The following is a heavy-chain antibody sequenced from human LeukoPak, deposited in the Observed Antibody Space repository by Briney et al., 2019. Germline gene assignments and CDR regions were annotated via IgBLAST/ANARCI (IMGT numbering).Heavy chain of an antibody. D-gene: IGHD3-22*01. CDR2: ISGSSGII. CDR1: GFTFNTYT. Sequence: GGSLRLSCAASGFTFNTYTMNWVRQAPGKGLEWVSYISGSSGIIDYADSVKGRFTISRDNSKNTLYLQMNSLRAEDTAVYYCARGRYDSSGYLDYWGQGTLVTVSS. CDR3: ARGRYDSSGYLDY. J-gene: IGHJ4*02. V-gene: IGHV3-48*01.